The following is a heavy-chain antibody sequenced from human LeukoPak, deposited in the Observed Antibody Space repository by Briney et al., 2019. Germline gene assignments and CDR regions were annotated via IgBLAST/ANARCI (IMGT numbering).Heavy chain of an antibody. D-gene: IGHD1-26*01. J-gene: IGHJ4*02. Sequence: PSETLSLTCTVSGGSISSSSYYWGWIRQPPGKGLEWIGSIYYSGSTYYNPSLKSRVTKSVDTSKNQISLKLSSVTAADTAVYYCARGYSGNPAIFDYWGQGTLVTVSS. CDR3: ARGYSGNPAIFDY. CDR1: GGSISSSSYY. V-gene: IGHV4-39*07. CDR2: IYYSGST.